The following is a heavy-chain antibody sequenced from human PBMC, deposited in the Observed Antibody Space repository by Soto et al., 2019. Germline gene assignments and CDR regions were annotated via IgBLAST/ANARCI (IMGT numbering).Heavy chain of an antibody. Sequence: GASVKVSCKASGYTFTGHYIHWVRQAPEQGPEWMGEIGPESGATRYAQKFQGRVTMTRDTSITTVYMELNNLSPDDTAVYYCGRGRSGQIVVFYWRQGIPVTVSS. D-gene: IGHD1-26*01. J-gene: IGHJ4*02. CDR2: IGPESGAT. CDR3: GRGRSGQIVVFY. CDR1: GYTFTGHY. V-gene: IGHV1-2*02.